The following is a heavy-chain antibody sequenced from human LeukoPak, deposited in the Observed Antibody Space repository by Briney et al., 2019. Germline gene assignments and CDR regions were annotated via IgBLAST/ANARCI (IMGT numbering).Heavy chain of an antibody. CDR3: ARGSSSWYKGDYYYYMDV. D-gene: IGHD6-13*01. CDR2: ISSSSSYI. Sequence: PGGSLRLSCAASGFTFSSYSMNWVRQAPGKGLEWVSPISSSSSYIYYADSVKGRFTISRDNAKNSLYLQMNSLRAEDTAVYYCARGSSSWYKGDYYYYMDVWGKATTVTVSS. J-gene: IGHJ6*03. CDR1: GFTFSSYS. V-gene: IGHV3-21*01.